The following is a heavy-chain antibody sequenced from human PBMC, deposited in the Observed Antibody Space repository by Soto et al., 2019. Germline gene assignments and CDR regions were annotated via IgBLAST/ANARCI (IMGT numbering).Heavy chain of an antibody. J-gene: IGHJ5*02. Sequence: EVQLVESGGGLVQPGGSLRLSCAASGFTFSSYSMNWVRQAPGKGLEWVSYISSSSSTIYYADSVKGRFTISRDNAKNELYLQMNSLRAEDTAVYYCARDSPDDYICGSYRRGVWFDPWGQGTLVTVSS. CDR2: ISSSSSTI. V-gene: IGHV3-48*01. CDR1: GFTFSSYS. D-gene: IGHD3-16*02. CDR3: ARDSPDDYICGSYRRGVWFDP.